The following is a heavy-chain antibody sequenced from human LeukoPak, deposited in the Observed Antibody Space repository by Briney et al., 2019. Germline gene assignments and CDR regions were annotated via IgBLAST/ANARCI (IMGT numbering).Heavy chain of an antibody. CDR1: GFTFSGSS. D-gene: IGHD6-13*01. Sequence: PGGSLRLSCAASGFTFSGSSIHWVRQASGKGLEWVGLIRTKANTYATAYAASVTGRFTISRDDSKTTSYLQMNSLKTEDTALHFCTTSYSGNSWYDWFGPWGQGTLVTVSS. V-gene: IGHV3-73*01. CDR2: IRTKANTYAT. J-gene: IGHJ5*02. CDR3: TTSYSGNSWYDWFGP.